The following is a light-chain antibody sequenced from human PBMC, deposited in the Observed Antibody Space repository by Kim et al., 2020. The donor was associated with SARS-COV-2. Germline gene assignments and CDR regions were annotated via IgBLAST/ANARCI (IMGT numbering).Light chain of an antibody. CDR1: SGRIAANY. J-gene: IGLJ3*02. CDR2: EDK. Sequence: GEAITISCPRSSGRIAANYVQWYQRRPGSSPTTVIYEDKHRPSGVPDRFSGSIDFSSNSASLTISGLKTEDEADYYCQSYDSSSWVFGGGTQLTVL. CDR3: QSYDSSSWV. V-gene: IGLV6-57*01.